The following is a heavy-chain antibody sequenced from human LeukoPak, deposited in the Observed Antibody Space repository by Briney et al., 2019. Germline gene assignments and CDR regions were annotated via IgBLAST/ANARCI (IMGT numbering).Heavy chain of an antibody. D-gene: IGHD3-3*01. CDR1: GFTFSTYN. CDR2: INHSGST. CDR3: ARGRLKITIFGVGGSCYFDY. J-gene: IGHJ4*02. V-gene: IGHV4-34*01. Sequence: GSLRLSCAASGFTFSTYNMKWVRQPPGKGLEWIGEINHSGSTNYNPSLKSRVTISVDTSKNQFSLKLSSVTAADTAVYYCARGRLKITIFGVGGSCYFDYWGQGTLVTVSS.